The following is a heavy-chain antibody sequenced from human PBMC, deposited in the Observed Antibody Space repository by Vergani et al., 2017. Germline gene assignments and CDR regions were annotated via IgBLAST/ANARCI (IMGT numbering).Heavy chain of an antibody. CDR3: AKVGRSEVAGTFGAFDI. CDR2: LSASDRRT. Sequence: EVHLLESGGGLVQSGGSLRLSCAASGFTFSNSAVSWVRQAPGRGRAWVSTLSASDRRTHYADSVKGRFTISRDISKNTLFLHMNSLRPEDTAVYYCAKVGRSEVAGTFGAFDIWGQGTMVTVSS. V-gene: IGHV3-23*01. J-gene: IGHJ3*02. CDR1: GFTFSNSA. D-gene: IGHD6-19*01.